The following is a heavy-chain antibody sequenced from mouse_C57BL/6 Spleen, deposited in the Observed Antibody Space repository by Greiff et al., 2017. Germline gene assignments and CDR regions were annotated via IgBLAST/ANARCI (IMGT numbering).Heavy chain of an antibody. V-gene: IGHV1-85*01. Sequence: VQLQQSGPELVKPGASVKLSCKASGYTFTSYDINWVKQRPGQGLEWIGWIYPGDGSTKYNEKFKGKATLTVDTSSSTAYMELNSLTSEDSAVYFCAVDSSSLYDYAMGYWGQGTSVTVSA. CDR2: IYPGDGST. D-gene: IGHD3-2*02. CDR3: AVDSSSLYDYAMGY. CDR1: GYTFTSYD. J-gene: IGHJ4*01.